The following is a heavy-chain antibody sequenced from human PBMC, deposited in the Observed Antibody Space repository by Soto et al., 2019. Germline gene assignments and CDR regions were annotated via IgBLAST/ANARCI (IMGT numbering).Heavy chain of an antibody. Sequence: PGGSLRLSCAASGFTFSSYWMHWVRQAPGKGLVWVSHIITDGSSTRYADSVKGRFTISRDNAKNTLYLEMNSLRAEDTAVYYCARAPHMRWLQSGGAFDIWGQGTMVTVSS. CDR1: GFTFSSYW. J-gene: IGHJ3*02. V-gene: IGHV3-74*01. CDR3: ARAPHMRWLQSGGAFDI. CDR2: IITDGSST. D-gene: IGHD4-4*01.